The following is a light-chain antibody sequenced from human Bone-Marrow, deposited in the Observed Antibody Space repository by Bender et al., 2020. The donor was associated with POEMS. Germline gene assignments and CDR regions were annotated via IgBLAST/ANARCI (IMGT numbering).Light chain of an antibody. CDR1: STDVGNYNL. Sequence: QSALTQPASVSGSPGQSISISCTGSSTDVGNYNLVSWYQQRPGKAPKLMIFEVNKRPSGVSSRFSGSKSGNTASLRISGLQPEDEGDYYCSSYSASNTYVFGTGTQVTVL. J-gene: IGLJ1*01. CDR3: SSYSASNTYV. V-gene: IGLV2-14*02. CDR2: EVN.